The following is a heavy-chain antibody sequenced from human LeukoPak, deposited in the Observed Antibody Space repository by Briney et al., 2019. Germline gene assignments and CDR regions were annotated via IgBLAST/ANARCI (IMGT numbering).Heavy chain of an antibody. CDR3: ARGNSGSYSQDWFDP. D-gene: IGHD1-26*01. CDR1: GFTFDDYA. Sequence: GGSLRLSCAASGFTFDDYAMHWVRQAPGKGLEWVSGINWNSNRISYADSVKGRFTISRDNAKNSLYLQMNSLRDDDMALYYCARGNSGSYSQDWFDPWGQGTLVTVSS. V-gene: IGHV3-9*03. CDR2: INWNSNRI. J-gene: IGHJ5*02.